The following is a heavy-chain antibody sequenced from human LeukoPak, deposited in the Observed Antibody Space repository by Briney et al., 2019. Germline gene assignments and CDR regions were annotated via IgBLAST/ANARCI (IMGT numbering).Heavy chain of an antibody. CDR2: IYYSGST. CDR1: GGSISSYY. J-gene: IGHJ4*02. Sequence: PSETLSLTCTVSGGSISSYYWSWIRQPPGQGRKGIGYIYYSGSTDYNPSLKSRVIISVDTSKNQFSLKLSSVTAADTAVYYCARRIAVAGPFDYWGQGTLVTVSS. D-gene: IGHD6-19*01. CDR3: ARRIAVAGPFDY. V-gene: IGHV4-59*08.